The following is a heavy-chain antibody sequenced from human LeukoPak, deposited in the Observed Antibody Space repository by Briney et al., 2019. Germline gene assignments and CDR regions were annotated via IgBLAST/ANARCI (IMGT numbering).Heavy chain of an antibody. CDR2: IYYSGST. J-gene: IGHJ4*02. CDR3: AGGGDGYNFWVDY. V-gene: IGHV4-39*07. D-gene: IGHD5-24*01. Sequence: PSETLSLTCTVSGGSISSSSYYWGWIRQPPGKGLEWIGSIYYSGSTYYNPSLKSRVTISVDTSKNQFSLKLSSVTAADTAVYYCAGGGDGYNFWVDYWGQGTLVTVSS. CDR1: GGSISSSSYY.